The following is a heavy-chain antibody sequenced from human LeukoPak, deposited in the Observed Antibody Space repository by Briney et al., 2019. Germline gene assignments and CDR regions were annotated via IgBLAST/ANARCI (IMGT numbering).Heavy chain of an antibody. CDR2: ISGSGGST. Sequence: GGSLRLSSAASGFAFSSYAMSWVRQAPGKGLEWVSAISGSGGSTYYADSVKGRFTISRDNSKNTLYLQMNSLRAEDTAVYYCAKEKTYYDFWSGYSPRYFDYWGQGTLVTVSS. J-gene: IGHJ4*02. CDR1: GFAFSSYA. D-gene: IGHD3-3*01. V-gene: IGHV3-23*01. CDR3: AKEKTYYDFWSGYSPRYFDY.